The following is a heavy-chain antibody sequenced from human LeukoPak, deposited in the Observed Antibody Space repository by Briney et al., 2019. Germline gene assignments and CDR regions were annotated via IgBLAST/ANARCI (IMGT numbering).Heavy chain of an antibody. CDR2: IYYSGST. Sequence: SETLSLTCTVSGGSISSYYWSWIRQPPGKGLEWIGYIYYSGSTNYNPSPKSRVTISVDTSKNQFSLKLSSVTAADTAVYYCARDSFYCSGGSCYAAFDIWGQGTMVTVSS. V-gene: IGHV4-59*01. D-gene: IGHD2-15*01. CDR1: GGSISSYY. CDR3: ARDSFYCSGGSCYAAFDI. J-gene: IGHJ3*02.